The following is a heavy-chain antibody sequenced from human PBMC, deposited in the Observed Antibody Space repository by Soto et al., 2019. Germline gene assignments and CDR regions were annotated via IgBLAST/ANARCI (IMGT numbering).Heavy chain of an antibody. CDR3: AREGGGIVGPHDAFDI. Sequence: GGSLRLSCAASGFTFSRYSMNWGRQAPGKGLEWVSSISSSSSYIYYADSVKGRFTISRDNAKNSLYLQMNSLRAEDTAVYYCAREGGGIVGPHDAFDIWGQGTMVTVSS. D-gene: IGHD1-26*01. CDR2: ISSSSSYI. V-gene: IGHV3-21*01. CDR1: GFTFSRYS. J-gene: IGHJ3*02.